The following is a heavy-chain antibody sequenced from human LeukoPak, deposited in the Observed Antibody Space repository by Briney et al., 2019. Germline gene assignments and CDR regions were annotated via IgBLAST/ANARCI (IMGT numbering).Heavy chain of an antibody. V-gene: IGHV1-2*02. CDR2: ISPNSGDT. Sequence: ASVKVSCKASGYTFTAYYMHWVRQAPGQGLEWMGWISPNSGDTNYAQKFQGRVTMTRDTSISTAYMELSRLRSDDTAVYYCARDERGYSSGWYDYWGQGTLVTVSS. CDR3: ARDERGYSSGWYDY. J-gene: IGHJ4*02. D-gene: IGHD6-19*01. CDR1: GYTFTAYY.